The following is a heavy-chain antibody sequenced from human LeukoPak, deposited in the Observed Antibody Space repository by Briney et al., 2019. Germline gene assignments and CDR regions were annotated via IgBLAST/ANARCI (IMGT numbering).Heavy chain of an antibody. V-gene: IGHV3-9*01. J-gene: IGHJ6*04. CDR3: AKHKERDGYYMGLDV. CDR2: ISWNSGSV. CDR1: GFTFDDYA. Sequence: GGSLTLSCAASGFTFDDYAMHWVRQAPGKGLEWVSGISWNSGSVGYADSVKGRFTISRDNAKNSLYLQMNSLRAEDTALYYCAKHKERDGYYMGLDVWGKGTTVTVSS. D-gene: IGHD5-24*01.